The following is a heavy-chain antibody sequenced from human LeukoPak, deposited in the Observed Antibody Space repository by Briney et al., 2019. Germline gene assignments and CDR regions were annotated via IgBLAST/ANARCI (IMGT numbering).Heavy chain of an antibody. CDR2: ISGSGGST. CDR1: GFTFSSYA. V-gene: IGHV3-23*01. CDR3: AKDDYVDIVATIVDY. Sequence: GGSLRLSCAASGFTFSSYAMSWVRQAPGKGLEWVSAISGSGGSTYYADSVKGRFTISRDNSKNTLYLQMNSLRAEDTAVYYCAKDDYVDIVATIVDYWGQGTLVTVSS. D-gene: IGHD5-12*01. J-gene: IGHJ4*02.